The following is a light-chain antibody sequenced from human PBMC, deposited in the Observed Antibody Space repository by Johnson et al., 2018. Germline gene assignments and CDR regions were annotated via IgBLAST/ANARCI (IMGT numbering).Light chain of an antibody. J-gene: IGLJ1*01. CDR3: GTWDSSLRAGNV. CDR2: ENN. Sequence: QSVLTQPPSVSAAPGQKVTISCSGSSSNIGNNYVSWYQQLPGTAPTLLIYENNKRPSGIPHRFSGYKSGTSATLAITGLQTGDDADYYCGTWDSSLRAGNVFGTGTKVTVL. CDR1: SSNIGNNY. V-gene: IGLV1-51*02.